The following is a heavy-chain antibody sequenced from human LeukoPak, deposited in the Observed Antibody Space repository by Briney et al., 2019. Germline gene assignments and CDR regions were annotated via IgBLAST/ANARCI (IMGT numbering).Heavy chain of an antibody. CDR2: IYYSGST. D-gene: IGHD2-2*01. CDR3: ARGGSVVVVSAAIRSYYYYYMDV. Sequence: PSETLSLTCTVSGGSISSYYWSWIRQPPGKGLEWIGYIYYSGSTNYNPSLKSRVTISVDTSKNQFSLKLSSVTAADTAVYYCARGGSVVVVSAAIRSYYYYYMDVWGKGTTVTVSS. J-gene: IGHJ6*03. V-gene: IGHV4-59*01. CDR1: GGSISSYY.